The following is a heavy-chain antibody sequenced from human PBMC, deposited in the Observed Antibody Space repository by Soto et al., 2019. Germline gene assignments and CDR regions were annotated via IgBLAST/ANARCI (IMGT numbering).Heavy chain of an antibody. D-gene: IGHD3-22*01. V-gene: IGHV4-39*01. J-gene: IGHJ6*02. CDR2: IYYSGST. Sequence: PSETLSLTCTVSGGSISSSSYYWGWIRQPAGKGLEWIGSIYYSGSTYYNPSLKSRVTISVDTSKSQFSLKLSSVTAADTAVYYCASRYASSGYYWVRYYYYGMDVWGQGTTVTVSS. CDR1: GGSISSSSYY. CDR3: ASRYASSGYYWVRYYYYGMDV.